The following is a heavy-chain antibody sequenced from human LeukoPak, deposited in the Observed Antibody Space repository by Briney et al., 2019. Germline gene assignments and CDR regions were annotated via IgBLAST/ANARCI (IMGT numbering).Heavy chain of an antibody. D-gene: IGHD3-10*01. CDR3: ARSYNRVELLYY. J-gene: IGHJ4*02. CDR2: IYYSGST. CDR1: GGSITRSIYF. Sequence: SETLSLTCTVSGGSITRSIYFWGWIRQPPGKGLEWIGSIYYSGSTNYNPSLKSRVTISVDTSKNQFSLKLSSVTVADTAVYYCARSYNRVELLYYWGQGTLVTVSS. V-gene: IGHV4-39*07.